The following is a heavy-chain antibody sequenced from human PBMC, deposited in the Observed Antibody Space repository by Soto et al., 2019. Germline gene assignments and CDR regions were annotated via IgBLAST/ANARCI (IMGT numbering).Heavy chain of an antibody. Sequence: PSETLSLTCAVYGGSFSGYYWSWIRQPPGKGLEWIGEINHSGSTNYNSSLKSRVTISVDTSKNQFSLKLRSVTAADTAVYYCATARLYSSSWYHYWGQGTLVTVSS. J-gene: IGHJ4*02. CDR2: INHSGST. V-gene: IGHV4-34*01. CDR1: GGSFSGYY. D-gene: IGHD6-13*01. CDR3: ATARLYSSSWYHY.